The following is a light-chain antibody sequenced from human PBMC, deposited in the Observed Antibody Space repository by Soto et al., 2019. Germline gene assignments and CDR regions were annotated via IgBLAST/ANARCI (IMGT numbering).Light chain of an antibody. Sequence: DILMTQSPDSLAVSLGERATINCGSSLNILYTSNNKNYLAWYQQRPGQPPKLLVYWASTRESGVPDRFSGSGSGTDFTLTISSLQAEDVAVYYCQQYYSVPPTFGQGTKVDNK. CDR1: LNILYTSNNKNY. J-gene: IGKJ1*01. V-gene: IGKV4-1*01. CDR3: QQYYSVPPT. CDR2: WAS.